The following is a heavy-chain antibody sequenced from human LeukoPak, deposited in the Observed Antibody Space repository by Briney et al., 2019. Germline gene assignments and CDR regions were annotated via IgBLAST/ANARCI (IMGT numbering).Heavy chain of an antibody. CDR3: ASAPHLRYSSSWYYSGYYYMDV. D-gene: IGHD6-13*01. V-gene: IGHV1-69*05. J-gene: IGHJ6*03. CDR1: GGTFSSYA. CDR2: IIPIFGTT. Sequence: SVKVSCKASGGTFSSYAISWVRQAPGQGLEWMGGIIPIFGTTNYAQKFQGRVTITTDESTSTAYMELSSLRSEGTAEYYCASAPHLRYSSSWYYSGYYYMDVWGKGTTVTVSS.